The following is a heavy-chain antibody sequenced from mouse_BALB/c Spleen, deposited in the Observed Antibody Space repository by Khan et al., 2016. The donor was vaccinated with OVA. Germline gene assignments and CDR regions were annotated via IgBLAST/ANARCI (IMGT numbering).Heavy chain of an antibody. D-gene: IGHD2-12*01. CDR2: INPSNGYT. CDR3: VRDCACHGNDCWFAY. Sequence: QVQLQESGAELARPGASVKMSCKASGYTFTSYTIHWIKKRPGQGLEWIGYINPSNGYTNYNQKFKDKATLTTDKSSTTAYLQLSSLTSDDSAVYSCVRDCACHGNDCWFAYWGQGTLVTVSA. J-gene: IGHJ3*01. V-gene: IGHV1-4*01. CDR1: GYTFTSYT.